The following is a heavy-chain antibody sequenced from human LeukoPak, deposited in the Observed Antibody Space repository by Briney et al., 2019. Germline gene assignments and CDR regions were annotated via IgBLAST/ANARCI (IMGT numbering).Heavy chain of an antibody. J-gene: IGHJ4*02. CDR1: GFTFSSYS. CDR3: ARGSSYGLRNLDY. V-gene: IGHV3-21*01. CDR2: ISSSSSYI. Sequence: SGGSLRLSCAASGFTFSSYSMNWVRQAPGKGLEWVSSISSSSSYIYYADSVKGRFTISRDNAKNSLYLQMNSLRAEDTAVYYCARGSSYGLRNLDYWGQGTLVTVSS. D-gene: IGHD5-18*01.